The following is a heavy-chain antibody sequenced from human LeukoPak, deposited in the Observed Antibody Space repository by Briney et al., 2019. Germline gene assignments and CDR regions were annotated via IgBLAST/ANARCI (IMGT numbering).Heavy chain of an antibody. CDR2: INLDGSEK. CDR1: GFTFRSHW. D-gene: IGHD6-13*01. CDR3: ARDSEKSSSFAFDI. Sequence: GGSLRLSCAASGFTFRSHWMSWVRQAPGKGLEWVANINLDGSEKYYVDSVMGRFAVSRDNAENSLYLQINSLRAEDTAVYFYARDSEKSSSFAFDIWGQETMVTVSS. J-gene: IGHJ3*02. V-gene: IGHV3-7*01.